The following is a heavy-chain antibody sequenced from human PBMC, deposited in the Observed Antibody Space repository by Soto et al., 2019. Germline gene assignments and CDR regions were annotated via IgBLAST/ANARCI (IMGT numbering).Heavy chain of an antibody. CDR3: QHSNVPYIFDS. CDR2: IYLDDDK. J-gene: IGHJ4*02. Sequence: QITLKESGPTLVKPTQTLTLTCSVSGFSVTTSGVGVGWIRQPPGKALEWLALIYLDDDKRYSPSLKSRLTIRKKTSNKQVVLTMNNLDPEDTDTYYCQHSNVPYIFDSWGQGTLVMVSS. D-gene: IGHD3-10*02. V-gene: IGHV2-5*02. CDR1: GFSVTTSGVG.